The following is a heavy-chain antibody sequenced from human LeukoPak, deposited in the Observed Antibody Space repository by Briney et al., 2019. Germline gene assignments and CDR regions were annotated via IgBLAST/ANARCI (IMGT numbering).Heavy chain of an antibody. CDR2: INPNNGGT. J-gene: IGHJ3*02. CDR1: GYTFTSYD. CDR3: ARTMIVPLPGDAFDI. D-gene: IGHD3-22*01. V-gene: IGHV1-2*06. Sequence: ASVKVSCKASGYTFTSYDINWVRQATGQGLEWMGRINPNNGGTNYAQKFQGRVTMTRDTSISTAYMELSRLRSDDTAVYYCARTMIVPLPGDAFDIWGQGTMVTVSS.